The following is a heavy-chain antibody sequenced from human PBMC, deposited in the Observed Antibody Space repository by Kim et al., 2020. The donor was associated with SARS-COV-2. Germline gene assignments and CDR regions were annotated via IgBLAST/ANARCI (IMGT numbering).Heavy chain of an antibody. Sequence: ASVKVSCKASGYTFTSYAMNWVRQAPGQGLEWMGWINTNTGNPTYAQGFTGRFVFSLDTSVSTAYLQISSLKAEDTAVYYCARAPVFSYGSGMGASAYYYGMDVWGQGTTVTVSS. CDR2: INTNTGNP. V-gene: IGHV7-4-1*02. CDR3: ARAPVFSYGSGMGASAYYYGMDV. J-gene: IGHJ6*02. CDR1: GYTFTSYA. D-gene: IGHD3-10*01.